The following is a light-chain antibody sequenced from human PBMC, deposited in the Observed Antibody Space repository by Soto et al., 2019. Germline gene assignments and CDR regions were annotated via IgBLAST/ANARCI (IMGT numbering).Light chain of an antibody. CDR2: DIS. CDR1: QSIRNN. Sequence: EIVMTQSPATLSVSPGERATPSCRASQSIRNNLAWFQQKPDQAPRLLIYDISIRATGIPARFSGGGSGTEFTLTIRSLQSEDFAVYFCQQYNNWPRTFGQGTTVEIK. J-gene: IGKJ1*01. V-gene: IGKV3-15*01. CDR3: QQYNNWPRT.